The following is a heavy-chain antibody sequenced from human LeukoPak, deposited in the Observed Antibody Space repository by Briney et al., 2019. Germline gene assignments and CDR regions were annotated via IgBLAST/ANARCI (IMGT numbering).Heavy chain of an antibody. CDR2: ISSSSYI. CDR3: ARAGGYCSGGSCYLDY. D-gene: IGHD2-15*01. CDR1: GFTFSTYS. V-gene: IGHV3-21*01. Sequence: GGSLRLSCTASGFTFSTYSVNWVRQAPGKGLEWVSSISSSSYIYYADSVKGRFTISRDNAKNSLYLQMNSLRAEDTAVYYCARAGGYCSGGSCYLDYWGQGTLVTVSS. J-gene: IGHJ4*02.